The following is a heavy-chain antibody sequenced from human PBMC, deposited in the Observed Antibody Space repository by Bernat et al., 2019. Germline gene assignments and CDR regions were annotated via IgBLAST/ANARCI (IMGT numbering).Heavy chain of an antibody. Sequence: EVQLVESGGGLVQPGGSLRLSCAASGFTVSSNYLTWVRQAPGKGLEWVAVIYRGGGTYYADSVKGRFTISRDNSKNTLYLEMNSLRVEDTAVYYGARGVSGGGGNCNVDYWGQGTLVTVSS. CDR2: IYRGGGT. J-gene: IGHJ4*02. CDR3: ARGVSGGGGNCNVDY. D-gene: IGHD2-15*01. CDR1: GFTVSSNY. V-gene: IGHV3-66*01.